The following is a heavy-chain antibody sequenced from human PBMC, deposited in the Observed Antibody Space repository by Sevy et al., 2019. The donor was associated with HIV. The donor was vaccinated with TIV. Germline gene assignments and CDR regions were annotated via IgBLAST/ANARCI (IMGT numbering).Heavy chain of an antibody. CDR2: ISGRGDRT. V-gene: IGHV3-23*01. D-gene: IGHD1-1*01. J-gene: IGHJ2*01. CDR1: GLTFNNYA. CDR3: ARVRDDNGWYFDF. Sequence: GGSLRLSCAVSGLTFNNYAMTWVRQPPGQGLEWVSVISGRGDRTYYADFVKGGLTISRDNSKNTLFRQMKSLRAEDTAVYFCARVRDDNGWYFDFWGRGTLVTVSS.